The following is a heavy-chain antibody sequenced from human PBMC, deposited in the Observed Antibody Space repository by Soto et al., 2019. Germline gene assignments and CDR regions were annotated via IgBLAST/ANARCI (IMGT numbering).Heavy chain of an antibody. D-gene: IGHD6-13*01. CDR1: GFTVSSNY. J-gene: IGHJ6*03. V-gene: IGHV3-66*01. CDR3: ARALSSSYYYYYMDV. CDR2: IYSGGST. Sequence: GGSLRLSCAASGFTVSSNYMSWVRQAPGKGLEWVSVIYSGGSTYYADSVKGRFTISRDNSKNTLYLQMNSLRAEDTAVYYCARALSSSYYYYYMDVWGKGTTVTVSS.